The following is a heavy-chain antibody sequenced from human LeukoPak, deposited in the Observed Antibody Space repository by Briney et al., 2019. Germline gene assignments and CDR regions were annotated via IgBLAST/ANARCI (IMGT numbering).Heavy chain of an antibody. CDR1: GYTFTGYY. J-gene: IGHJ4*02. CDR2: INPNSGGT. D-gene: IGHD3-9*01. CDR3: ARETVYYDILTGHRLVDY. Sequence: ASVKVSCKASGYTFTGYYMHWVRQAPGQGLEWMGWINPNSGGTNHAQKFQGRVTMTRDTSISTAYMELSRLRSDDTAVYYCARETVYYDILTGHRLVDYWGQGTLVTVPS. V-gene: IGHV1-2*02.